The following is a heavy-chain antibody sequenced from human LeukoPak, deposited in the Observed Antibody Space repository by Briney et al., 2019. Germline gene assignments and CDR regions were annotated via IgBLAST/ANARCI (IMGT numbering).Heavy chain of an antibody. J-gene: IGHJ4*02. V-gene: IGHV1-2*02. D-gene: IGHD3-22*01. Sequence: ASVKVSCKASGYTFTGYYMHWVRQAPGQGLEWMGWINPNSGGTNYAQKFQGRVTMTRDTSISTAYMELSRLRSDDTAVYYCARDPTYYYDSSGYYYRKHYFDYWGQGTLVTVSS. CDR1: GYTFTGYY. CDR2: INPNSGGT. CDR3: ARDPTYYYDSSGYYYRKHYFDY.